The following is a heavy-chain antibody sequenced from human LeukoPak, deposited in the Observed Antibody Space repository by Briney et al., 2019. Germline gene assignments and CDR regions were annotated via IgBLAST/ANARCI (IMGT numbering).Heavy chain of an antibody. CDR2: IYYRGTT. Sequence: SETLSLTGTVSGDSISGTSHFWDWIRQAPGKGLEWIGNIYYRGTTYYNPSLKSRVTISVDTSKNQFSLNLTSVTAADTAVYYCARETGSGYGVGYWGRGTLVTVSS. J-gene: IGHJ4*02. CDR3: ARETGSGYGVGY. D-gene: IGHD3-22*01. CDR1: GDSISGTSHF. V-gene: IGHV4-39*07.